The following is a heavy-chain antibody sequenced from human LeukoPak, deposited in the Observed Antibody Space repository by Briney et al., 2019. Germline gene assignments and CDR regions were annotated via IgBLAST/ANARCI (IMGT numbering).Heavy chain of an antibody. D-gene: IGHD6-13*01. V-gene: IGHV1-69*04. Sequence: ASVKVSCKASGGXFSSYAMSWVRQAPGQGLEWMGRIIPILGIANYAQKFQGRVTITADKSTSTAYMELSSLRSEDTAVYYCARVPGRIAAAGYFDYWGQGALVTVSS. J-gene: IGHJ4*02. CDR1: GGXFSSYA. CDR3: ARVPGRIAAAGYFDY. CDR2: IIPILGIA.